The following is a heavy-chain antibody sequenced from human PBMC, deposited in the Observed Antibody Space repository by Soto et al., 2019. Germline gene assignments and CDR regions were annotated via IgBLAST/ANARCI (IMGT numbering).Heavy chain of an antibody. D-gene: IGHD3-10*01. V-gene: IGHV3-30-3*01. Sequence: QGQLVESGGGVVQPGRSLRLSCAASGFTFSSYPMHWVRQAPGKGLEWVAVISYDGSNKYYADSVKGRFTIPRDNSKNTLYLQMNSLRAEGTAVYYCARDGANYYGSGENYYYGMDVWGQGTTVTVSS. CDR2: ISYDGSNK. CDR3: ARDGANYYGSGENYYYGMDV. J-gene: IGHJ6*02. CDR1: GFTFSSYP.